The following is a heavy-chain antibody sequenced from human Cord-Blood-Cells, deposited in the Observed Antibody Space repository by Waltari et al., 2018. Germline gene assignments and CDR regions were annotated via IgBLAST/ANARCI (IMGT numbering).Heavy chain of an antibody. Sequence: QVQLQQWGAGLLKPSETLSLTCAVYGGSSSGYYWSWIRQPPGKGLEWIGEINHSGSTNYNPSLKSRVTISVDTSKNQFSLKLSSVTAADTAVYYCARGLHYYDSSGYYYFDYWGQGTLVTVSS. CDR1: GGSSSGYY. CDR3: ARGLHYYDSSGYYYFDY. V-gene: IGHV4-34*01. J-gene: IGHJ4*02. D-gene: IGHD3-22*01. CDR2: INHSGST.